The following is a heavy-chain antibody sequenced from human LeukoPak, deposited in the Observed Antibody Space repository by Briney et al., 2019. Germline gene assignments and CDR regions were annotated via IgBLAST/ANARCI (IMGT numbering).Heavy chain of an antibody. Sequence: ASVKVSCKASGYTFTSYGISWVRQAPGQGLEWMGWICAYNGNTNYAQKLQGRVTMTTDTSTSTAYMELRSLRSDDTAVYYCARASGKVMVRGVIIDYWGQGTLVTVSS. CDR3: ARASGKVMVRGVIIDY. D-gene: IGHD3-10*01. CDR1: GYTFTSYG. V-gene: IGHV1-18*01. J-gene: IGHJ4*02. CDR2: ICAYNGNT.